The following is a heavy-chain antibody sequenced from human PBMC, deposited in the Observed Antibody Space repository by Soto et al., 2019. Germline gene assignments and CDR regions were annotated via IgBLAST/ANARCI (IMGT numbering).Heavy chain of an antibody. V-gene: IGHV4-4*02. Sequence: HVQLQESGPGLVKPSGTLSLTCAVSGGSISSSNWWSWVRQPPGNGLEWIGEIYHSGSTNYNPSLKHRFTIAVDKSQNQFPLKLSSVTAADTAVYYCARLTDGDYGEMRYFDYWGQGTLVTVSS. CDR3: ARLTDGDYGEMRYFDY. CDR1: GGSISSSNW. CDR2: IYHSGST. J-gene: IGHJ4*02. D-gene: IGHD4-17*01.